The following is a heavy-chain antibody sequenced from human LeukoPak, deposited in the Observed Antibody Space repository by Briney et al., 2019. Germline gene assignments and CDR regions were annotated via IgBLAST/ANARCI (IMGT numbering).Heavy chain of an antibody. V-gene: IGHV4-59*11. D-gene: IGHD3-10*01. J-gene: IGHJ4*02. CDR1: GGSISGHY. CDR3: ATGRLNYGYLDY. Sequence: SETLSLXCAVSGGSISGHYCSWSRQPPGKELEWIGHIYYSGSTNYSPSLKSRVTISVDTSKNEFSLKVTSVTTADTAMYYCATGRLNYGYLDYWGQGTLVTVSS. CDR2: IYYSGST.